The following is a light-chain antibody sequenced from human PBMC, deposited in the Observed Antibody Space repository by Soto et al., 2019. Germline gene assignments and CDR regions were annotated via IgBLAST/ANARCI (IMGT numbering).Light chain of an antibody. CDR1: QSVSNNY. Sequence: EIVLTQSPGTLSLSPGERATLSCRASQSVSNNYLAWYQQKPGQAPRLLIYGASNRATGIPDRFSGSGSGTDFTLTISRLEPEDFAVYYCQQYNVWPPLFGQGTRLEI. CDR3: QQYNVWPPL. V-gene: IGKV3-20*01. CDR2: GAS. J-gene: IGKJ5*01.